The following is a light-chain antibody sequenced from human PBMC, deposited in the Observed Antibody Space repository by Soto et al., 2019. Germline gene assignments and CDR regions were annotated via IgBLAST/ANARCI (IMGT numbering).Light chain of an antibody. Sequence: DIQMTQSPSSLFASVGDRVTITCQASQDIGKSLNWYQQKPGKAPRLLIYDASSLETGVPPRFSGSGSGTDFAFTISSLQPEDIATYYCQKYDNLPLFGQETKLEIK. CDR2: DAS. J-gene: IGKJ2*01. CDR3: QKYDNLPL. V-gene: IGKV1-33*01. CDR1: QDIGKS.